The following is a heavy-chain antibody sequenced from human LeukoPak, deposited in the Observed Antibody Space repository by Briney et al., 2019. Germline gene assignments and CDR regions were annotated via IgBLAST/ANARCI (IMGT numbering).Heavy chain of an antibody. CDR2: ISGSGGST. D-gene: IGHD3-16*01. J-gene: IGHJ3*02. Sequence: GGSLRLSCAASGFTFSSYGMSWVRQAPGKGLEWVSAISGSGGSTYYADSVKGRFTISRDNSKNTLYLQMNSLRAEDTAVYYCAKIGTMITFGGGTVSPNAFDIWGQGTMVTVSS. CDR1: GFTFSSYG. V-gene: IGHV3-23*01. CDR3: AKIGTMITFGGGTVSPNAFDI.